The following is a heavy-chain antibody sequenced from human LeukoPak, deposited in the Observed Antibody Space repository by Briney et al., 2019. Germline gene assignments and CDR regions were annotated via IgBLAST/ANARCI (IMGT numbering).Heavy chain of an antibody. CDR2: ISGTGSYT. J-gene: IGHJ6*02. CDR1: GFTVSSSS. CDR3: AKVQHYYYGLGV. Sequence: GGSLRLSCAASGFTVSSSSMNWVRLGPGKGLEWVSGISGTGSYTYYAESVQGRFTVSRDNPKDTLFLQMNSLRAEDTAVYYCAKVQHYYYGLGVWGQGTTVTVSS. V-gene: IGHV3-23*01.